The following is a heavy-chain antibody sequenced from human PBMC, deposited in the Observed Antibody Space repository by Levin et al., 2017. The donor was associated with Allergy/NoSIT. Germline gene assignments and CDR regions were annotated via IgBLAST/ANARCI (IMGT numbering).Heavy chain of an antibody. CDR3: ARGSGYDSSDDWFDP. V-gene: IGHV3-74*01. CDR2: INSDGSST. D-gene: IGHD5-12*01. J-gene: IGHJ5*02. Sequence: PGGSLRLSCAASGFTFSSYWMHWVRQAPGKGLVWVSRINSDGSSTSYADSVKGRFTISRDNAKNTLYLQMNSLRAEDTAVYYCARGSGYDSSDDWFDPWGQGTLVTVSS. CDR1: GFTFSSYW.